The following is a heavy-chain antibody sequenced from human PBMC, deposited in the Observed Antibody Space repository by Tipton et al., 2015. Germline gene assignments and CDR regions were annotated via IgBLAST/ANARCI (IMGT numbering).Heavy chain of an antibody. D-gene: IGHD5-12*01. CDR3: ARGAALADL. CDR1: GGSISSVAW. CDR2: IYSSADI. V-gene: IGHV4-4*02. J-gene: IGHJ5*02. Sequence: TLSLTCAVSGGSISSVAWWTWVRQPPAKGLEWIGEIYSSADIDYNPSLTSRVTMSVDKSSNQFSLRLISVTAADTAVYYCARGAALADLWGQGTLVTVSS.